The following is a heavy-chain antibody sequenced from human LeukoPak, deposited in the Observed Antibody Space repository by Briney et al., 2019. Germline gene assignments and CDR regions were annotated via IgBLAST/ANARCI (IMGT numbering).Heavy chain of an antibody. J-gene: IGHJ4*02. V-gene: IGHV3-23*01. D-gene: IGHD2-15*01. CDR1: GFTFSSYA. CDR3: AKGDTVVTY. CDR2: ISDSGGST. Sequence: GPLRLSCAASGFTFSSYAMSWVRQAPGKGLEWVSAISDSGGSTYYADSVKGRFTISRDNSKNTLYLQMNSLRDEDTAVYYCAKGDTVVTYWGQGTLVTVSS.